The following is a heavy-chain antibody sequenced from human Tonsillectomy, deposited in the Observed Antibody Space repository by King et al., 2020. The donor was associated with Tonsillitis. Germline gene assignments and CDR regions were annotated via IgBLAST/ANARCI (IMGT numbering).Heavy chain of an antibody. CDR3: AKDRETSGWFAYFDY. J-gene: IGHJ4*02. V-gene: IGHV3-30*18. CDR2: ISNDGSNK. Sequence: VQLVESGGGVVQPGRSLRLSCAASGFTFSSYAMHWVRQAPGKGLEWVAVISNDGSNKYYADSVKGRFTISRDNSKNTVYLQMNSLRAEDTAVYYCAKDRETSGWFAYFDYWGQGTLVTVSS. D-gene: IGHD6-19*01. CDR1: GFTFSSYA.